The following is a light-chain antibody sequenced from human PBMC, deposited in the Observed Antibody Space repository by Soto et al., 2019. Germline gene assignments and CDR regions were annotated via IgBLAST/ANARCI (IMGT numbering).Light chain of an antibody. V-gene: IGKV1-5*01. J-gene: IGKJ1*01. CDR3: QQYNSYPWT. CDR2: DAS. Sequence: EIQMTQSPSTLSASVGERVTITCRASQSISSWLAWYQQKPGKAPKLLIYDASSLESGVPSRFGGSGSGTEITLTISRLQPDDIATYYRQQYNSYPWTFGQGTKLEIK. CDR1: QSISSW.